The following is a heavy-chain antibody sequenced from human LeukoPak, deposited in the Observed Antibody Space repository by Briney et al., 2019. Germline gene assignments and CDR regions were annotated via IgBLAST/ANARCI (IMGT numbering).Heavy chain of an antibody. V-gene: IGHV3-20*04. D-gene: IGHD6-13*01. CDR1: GFRFVDYG. J-gene: IGHJ4*02. CDR2: INWNGGIT. CDR3: ARDRMGTSYSVSHFDS. Sequence: GGSLRLSCATSGFRFVDYGLSWVRQAPGKGLESLSAINWNGGITEYADSVKGRFTISRDNAKNSLYLQMGSLRAEDTAFYYCARDRMGTSYSVSHFDSWGQGTLVTVSS.